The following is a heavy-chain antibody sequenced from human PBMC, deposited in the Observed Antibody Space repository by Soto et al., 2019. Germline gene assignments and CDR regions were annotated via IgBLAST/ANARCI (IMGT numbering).Heavy chain of an antibody. J-gene: IGHJ4*02. V-gene: IGHV3-15*07. D-gene: IGHD1-26*01. CDR1: GIRFIDAW. CDR3: VWQSDFIGAWR. CDR2: IKSKGSGGTT. Sequence: DVQLVESEGGLVKPGESLRLSCAVSGIRFIDAWMNWVRQAPGKGLEWVGRIKSKGSGGTTDYAAPVKGRFTISRDDSTNTVYLQMDSIQIGETAVYFCVWQSDFIGAWRWGQGTLVTVSS.